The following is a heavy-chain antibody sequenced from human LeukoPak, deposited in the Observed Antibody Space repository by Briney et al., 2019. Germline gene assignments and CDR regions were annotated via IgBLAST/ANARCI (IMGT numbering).Heavy chain of an antibody. CDR2: ISSSGSTI. Sequence: GGSLRLSCAASGFTFSSYKMNWVRQAPGKGLEWVSYISSSGSTIYYADSVKGRFTISRDNAKNSLDLQMNSLRAEDTAVYYCARAYYYDSSGLAWGQGTMVTVSS. CDR3: ARAYYYDSSGLA. CDR1: GFTFSSYK. D-gene: IGHD3-22*01. J-gene: IGHJ3*01. V-gene: IGHV3-48*03.